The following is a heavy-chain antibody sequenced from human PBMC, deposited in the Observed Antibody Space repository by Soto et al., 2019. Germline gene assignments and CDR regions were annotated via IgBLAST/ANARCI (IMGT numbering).Heavy chain of an antibody. CDR2: ISAYNGNT. CDR1: GDMFVTDG. CDR3: ATDLDGSGSYYPEY. Sequence: ASVKVSWKASGDMFVTDGINCVRQAPGQGRECMGWISAYNGNTKYAQNLQGIVTMTTDAATSTGYMEMMKLRSDDTAVYNCATDLDGSGSYYPEYWGTGSLLTASS. D-gene: IGHD3-10*01. J-gene: IGHJ4*01. V-gene: IGHV1-18*01.